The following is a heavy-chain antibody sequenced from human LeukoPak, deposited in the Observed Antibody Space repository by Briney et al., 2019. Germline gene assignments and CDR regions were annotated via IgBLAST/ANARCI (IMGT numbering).Heavy chain of an antibody. Sequence: ASVNVSCKASVYTFTGYYMRWVRQAPGQGLEWMGWINPNSGGTNYAQKFQGRVTMTRDTSISTAYIELSRLRSDDTAVYYCARDPGSYYPTWFDPWGQGTLVTVSS. V-gene: IGHV1-2*02. D-gene: IGHD3-10*01. CDR1: VYTFTGYY. CDR3: ARDPGSYYPTWFDP. CDR2: INPNSGGT. J-gene: IGHJ5*02.